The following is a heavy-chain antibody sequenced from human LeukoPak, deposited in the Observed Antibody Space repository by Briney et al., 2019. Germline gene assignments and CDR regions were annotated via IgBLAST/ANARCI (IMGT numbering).Heavy chain of an antibody. CDR3: ARDPPGTGINYYYVDV. V-gene: IGHV1-2*02. D-gene: IGHD1-1*01. CDR1: GYTFTGFY. Sequence: ASVKVSCKASGYTFTGFYMHWVRQAPGQGLEWMGWINPNSGGTNYAQKFQGRVTMTRDTSISTAYMELSRLRSDDTAVYYCARDPPGTGINYYYVDVWGKGTTVTVSS. J-gene: IGHJ6*03. CDR2: INPNSGGT.